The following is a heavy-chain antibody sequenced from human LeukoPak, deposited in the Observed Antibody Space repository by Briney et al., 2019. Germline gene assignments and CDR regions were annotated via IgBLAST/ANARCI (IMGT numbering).Heavy chain of an antibody. CDR1: GFTFSSYW. CDR2: IKQDGSEK. CDR3: ARGRVGQWLVDAFDI. Sequence: GRSLRLSCAASGFTFSSYWMSWVRQAPGKGLEWVANIKQDGSEKYYVDSVKGRFTISRDNAKNSLYLQMNSLRAEDTAVYYCARGRVGQWLVDAFDIWGQGTMVTVSS. J-gene: IGHJ3*02. D-gene: IGHD6-19*01. V-gene: IGHV3-7*01.